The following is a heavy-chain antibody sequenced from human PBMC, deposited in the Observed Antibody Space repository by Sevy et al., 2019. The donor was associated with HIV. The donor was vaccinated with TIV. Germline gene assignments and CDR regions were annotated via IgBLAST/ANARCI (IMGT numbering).Heavy chain of an antibody. J-gene: IGHJ3*02. V-gene: IGHV1-18*01. D-gene: IGHD3-10*01. CDR2: ISAYNGNT. Sequence: ASVKVSCKASGYTFTSYGISWVRQAPGQGLEWMGWISAYNGNTNYAQKLQGRVTMTTDTSTSTAYMELRSLRSDDTAVYYCARETMVRGGIPPDAFDIWGQGTMVTVSS. CDR3: ARETMVRGGIPPDAFDI. CDR1: GYTFTSYG.